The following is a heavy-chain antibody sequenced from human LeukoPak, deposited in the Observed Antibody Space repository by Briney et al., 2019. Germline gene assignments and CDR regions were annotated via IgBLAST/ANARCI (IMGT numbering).Heavy chain of an antibody. Sequence: SGTLSLTCAVSGVSISSGIWWSWVRQPPGKGLEWIGEIYHSGSTNYNPSLKSRVAISVDKSKNQFSLNLSSVTAANTAVYFCARDAYSSGNDTFDIWGRGTMVTVSS. CDR2: IYHSGST. CDR1: GVSISSGIW. V-gene: IGHV4-4*02. J-gene: IGHJ3*02. CDR3: ARDAYSSGNDTFDI. D-gene: IGHD6-19*01.